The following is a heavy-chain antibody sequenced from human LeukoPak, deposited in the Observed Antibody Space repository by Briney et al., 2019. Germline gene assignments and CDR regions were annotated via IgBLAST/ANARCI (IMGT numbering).Heavy chain of an antibody. Sequence: ASVKVSCKASGGTFSSYAISWVRQAPGQGLEWMGWISAYNGNTNYAQKLQGRVTMTTDTSTSTAYMELRSLRSDDTAVYYCAREKQRGNFDYWGQGTLVTVSS. J-gene: IGHJ4*02. CDR3: AREKQRGNFDY. V-gene: IGHV1-18*01. D-gene: IGHD5-18*01. CDR2: ISAYNGNT. CDR1: GGTFSSYA.